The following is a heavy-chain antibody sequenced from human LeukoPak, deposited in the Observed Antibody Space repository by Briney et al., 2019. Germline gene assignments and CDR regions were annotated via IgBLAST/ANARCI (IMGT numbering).Heavy chain of an antibody. CDR3: ARGAYSGSFLDS. CDR1: GFTFNIYD. V-gene: IGHV3-48*03. D-gene: IGHD1-26*01. J-gene: IGHJ4*02. Sequence: PGGSLRLSCAASGFTFNIYDMNWVRQAPGKGLEWVSYIRTSSSAVYYAGSVRGRFTISRDDAKNSLYLYVSSLRVEDTAVYYCARGAYSGSFLDSWGQGTLVTVSS. CDR2: IRTSSSAV.